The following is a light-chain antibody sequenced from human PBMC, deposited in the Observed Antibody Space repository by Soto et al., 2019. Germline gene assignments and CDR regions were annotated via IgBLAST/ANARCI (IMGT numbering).Light chain of an antibody. CDR1: QSARIS. V-gene: IGKV3-11*01. Sequence: DIVLTQSPGTLSLSPGDRATLSCRASQSARISLGWYQQKPGQAPRLLIYDASNRATGIPARFSGSGSGTDFTLTISSLEPEDFAVYYCQQRSNWRLTFGGGTKVDIK. CDR2: DAS. CDR3: QQRSNWRLT. J-gene: IGKJ4*01.